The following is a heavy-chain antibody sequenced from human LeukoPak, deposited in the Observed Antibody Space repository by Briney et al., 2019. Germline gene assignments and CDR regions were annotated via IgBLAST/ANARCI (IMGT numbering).Heavy chain of an antibody. V-gene: IGHV1-3*01. CDR3: ARGWLRFNDAFDI. CDR1: GYTFTSYA. D-gene: IGHD5-12*01. CDR2: INAGNGNT. J-gene: IGHJ3*02. Sequence: ASVKVSCKASGYTFTSYAMHWVRQAPGQRLEWMGWINAGNGNTKYSQKFQGRVTITRNTSASTAYMELSSLRSEDTAVYYCARGWLRFNDAFDIWGQGTMVTVSS.